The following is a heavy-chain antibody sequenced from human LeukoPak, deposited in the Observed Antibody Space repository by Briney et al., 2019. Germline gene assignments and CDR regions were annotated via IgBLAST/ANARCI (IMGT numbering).Heavy chain of an antibody. D-gene: IGHD6-6*01. J-gene: IGHJ4*02. CDR1: GFSLSTSGMC. V-gene: IGHV2-70*11. CDR2: SAWDDDT. CDR3: ARTSYSSSSVFFDY. Sequence: VSGPALVKPTQTLTLTCTFSGFSLSTSGMCVSWIRQPPGKALEWLARSAWDDDTYYSTSLKTRLTISKDTSKNQVVLTMINMDPVDTATYYCARTSYSSSSVFFDYWGQGTLVTVSS.